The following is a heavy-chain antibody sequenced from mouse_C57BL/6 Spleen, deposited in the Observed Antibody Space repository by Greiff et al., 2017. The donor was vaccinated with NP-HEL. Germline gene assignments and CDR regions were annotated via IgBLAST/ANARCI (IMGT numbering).Heavy chain of an antibody. CDR1: GYTFTDYY. D-gene: IGHD1-1*01. Sequence: VQLQQSGPVLVKPGASVKMSCKASGYTFTDYYMNWVKQSHGKSLEWIGVINPYNGGTSYNQKFKGKATLTVDKSSSTAYMELNSLTSEDSAVXSCAGRGTTVVVYYYAMDYWGQGTSVTVSS. CDR2: INPYNGGT. J-gene: IGHJ4*01. CDR3: AGRGTTVVVYYYAMDY. V-gene: IGHV1-19*01.